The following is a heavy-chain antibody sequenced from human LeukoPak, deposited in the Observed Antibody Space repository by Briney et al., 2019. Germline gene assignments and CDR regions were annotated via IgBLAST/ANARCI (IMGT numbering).Heavy chain of an antibody. CDR3: ARLVVPAANYYYYYYMDV. J-gene: IGHJ6*03. D-gene: IGHD2-2*01. V-gene: IGHV1-69*13. Sequence: AAVKVSCKASGGTFSSYAISWGRQAPGQGLEWMGGIIPIFGTANYAQKFQGRVTITADESTSTAYMEPSSLRSEDTAVYYCARLVVPAANYYYYYYMDVWGKGTTVTVSS. CDR1: GGTFSSYA. CDR2: IIPIFGTA.